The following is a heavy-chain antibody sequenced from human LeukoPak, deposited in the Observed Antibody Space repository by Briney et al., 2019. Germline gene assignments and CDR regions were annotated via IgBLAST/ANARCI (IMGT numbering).Heavy chain of an antibody. V-gene: IGHV1-69*04. CDR2: IIPILGIA. CDR1: GGTFSSYA. Sequence: SVKVSCKASGGTFSSYAISWVRQAPGQGLEWMGRIIPILGIANYAQKFQGRVTITADKSTSTAYMELSSLRSEDTAVYYCARGGFNTAPIDYWGQGTLVTVS. CDR3: ARGGFNTAPIDY. D-gene: IGHD5-18*01. J-gene: IGHJ4*02.